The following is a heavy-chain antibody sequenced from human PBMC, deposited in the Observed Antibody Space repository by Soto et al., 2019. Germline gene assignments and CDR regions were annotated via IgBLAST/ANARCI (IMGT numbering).Heavy chain of an antibody. V-gene: IGHV3-23*01. D-gene: IGHD3-3*01. CDR3: AKDPATGVDFWSGYYDY. CDR2: ISGSGGST. CDR1: GFTFSSYA. Sequence: EVQLLESGGGLVQPGGSLRLSCAASGFTFSSYAMSWVRQAPGKGLEWVSAISGSGGSTYYAESVKGRFTISRDNSKNTLYLKMNSLRAEDTAVYYCAKDPATGVDFWSGYYDYWGQGTLVTVSS. J-gene: IGHJ4*02.